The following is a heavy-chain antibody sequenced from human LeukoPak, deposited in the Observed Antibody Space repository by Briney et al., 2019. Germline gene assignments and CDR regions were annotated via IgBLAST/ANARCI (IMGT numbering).Heavy chain of an antibody. J-gene: IGHJ4*02. CDR3: EKENSARVVITPIDY. D-gene: IGHD3-22*01. V-gene: IGHV3-23*01. Sequence: GGSLRLSCAVSGFTFSIYAMSWVRQAPGKGLEWVSAISGSGGSTYYADSVKGRFTISRDNSKNTLYLQMNSLRAEDTAVYYCEKENSARVVITPIDYWGQGTLVSVSS. CDR1: GFTFSIYA. CDR2: ISGSGGST.